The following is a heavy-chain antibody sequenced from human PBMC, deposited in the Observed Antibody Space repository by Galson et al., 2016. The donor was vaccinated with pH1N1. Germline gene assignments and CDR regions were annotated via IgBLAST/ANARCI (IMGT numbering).Heavy chain of an antibody. J-gene: IGHJ4*02. V-gene: IGHV3-66*02. CDR2: IYSGGST. CDR1: GFTVSSNY. Sequence: SLRLSCAASGFTVSSNYMSWVRQAPGKGLEWDAVIYSGGSTYYAGSVKGRFTIFRDNSKNTLYLQMNSLRAEDTAAYYCARVGGSSEWGYYFDYWGQGTLVTVSS. CDR3: ARVGGSSEWGYYFDY. D-gene: IGHD2-2*01.